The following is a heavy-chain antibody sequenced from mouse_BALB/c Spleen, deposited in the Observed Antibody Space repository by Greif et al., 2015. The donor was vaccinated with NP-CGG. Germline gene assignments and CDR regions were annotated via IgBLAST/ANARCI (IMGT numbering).Heavy chain of an antibody. CDR2: IDPSDSYT. Sequence: VQVVESGAELVKPGASVKLSCKASGYTFTSYWMHWVKQRPGQGLEWIGEIDPSDSYTNYNQKFKGKATLTVDKSSSTAYMQLSSLTSEDSAVYYCARTRDGGYFDYWGQGTTLTVSS. CDR3: ARTRDGGYFDY. D-gene: IGHD3-3*01. J-gene: IGHJ2*01. V-gene: IGHV1-69*02. CDR1: GYTFTSYW.